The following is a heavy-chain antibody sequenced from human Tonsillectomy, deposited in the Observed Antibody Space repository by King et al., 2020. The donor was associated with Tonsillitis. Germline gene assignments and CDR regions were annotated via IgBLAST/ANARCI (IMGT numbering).Heavy chain of an antibody. V-gene: IGHV3-48*01. CDR3: ARGEHFDFWSGFSAPDY. Sequence: VQLVESGGGLVQPGGSLRLSCAASGFSFSSYSMTWVRQAQGKGLEWVSYISGDSSVIYYADSVKGRFTISRDAAKNSLYLQMNSLRVEDTAVYYCARGEHFDFWSGFSAPDYWGQGTLVTVSS. J-gene: IGHJ4*02. CDR1: GFSFSSYS. CDR2: ISGDSSVI. D-gene: IGHD3-3*01.